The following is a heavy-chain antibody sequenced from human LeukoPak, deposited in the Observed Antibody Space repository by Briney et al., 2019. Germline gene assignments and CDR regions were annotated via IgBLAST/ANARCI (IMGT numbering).Heavy chain of an antibody. Sequence: GGSLRLSCAASGFTFSSYAMSWVRQAPGKGLEWVSAISGSGGSTYYADSVKGRFTISRDNSKNTLYLQMNSLRAEDTAVYYCAKDLRRSGILISYCYMDVWGKGTTVTVSS. J-gene: IGHJ6*03. CDR3: AKDLRRSGILISYCYMDV. V-gene: IGHV3-23*01. CDR1: GFTFSSYA. D-gene: IGHD3-10*01. CDR2: ISGSGGST.